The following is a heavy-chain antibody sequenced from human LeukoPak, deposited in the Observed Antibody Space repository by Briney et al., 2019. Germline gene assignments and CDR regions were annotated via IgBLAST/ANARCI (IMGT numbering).Heavy chain of an antibody. CDR3: ARAGSSGKKFDY. Sequence: ASVKVSCKASGYNFISYGISWVRQAPGQGLEWMGWISPYNGNTKYAQKFQGRVTMTTDTPTSTAYMELRSLRSDDTAVYYCARAGSSGKKFDYWGQGTLVTVSS. CDR1: GYNFISYG. CDR2: ISPYNGNT. J-gene: IGHJ4*02. V-gene: IGHV1-18*01. D-gene: IGHD3-10*01.